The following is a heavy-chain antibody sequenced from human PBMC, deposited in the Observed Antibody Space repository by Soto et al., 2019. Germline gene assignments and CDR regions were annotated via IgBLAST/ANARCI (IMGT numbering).Heavy chain of an antibody. V-gene: IGHV3-30-3*01. CDR1: GFTFSSYA. D-gene: IGHD5-18*01. CDR2: ISYDGSNK. Sequence: GGSLRLSCAASGFTFSSYAMHWVRQAPGKGLEWVAVISYDGSNKYYADSVKGRFTISRDNSKNTLYLQMNSLRSEDTAVYYCARAGYTYGSPYYGMDVWGQGTTVTVSS. J-gene: IGHJ6*02. CDR3: ARAGYTYGSPYYGMDV.